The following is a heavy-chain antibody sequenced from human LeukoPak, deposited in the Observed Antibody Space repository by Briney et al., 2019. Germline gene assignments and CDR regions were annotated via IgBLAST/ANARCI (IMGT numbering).Heavy chain of an antibody. V-gene: IGHV4-34*01. CDR2: INHSGST. D-gene: IGHD3-10*01. Sequence: KTSETLTLTCAVYGGSFSGYYWSWIRQPPGKGLEWIGEINHSGSTNYNPSLKSRVTISVDTSKNQFSLKLSSVTAADTAVYYCATARPRISGFDYWAQGTLVTVSS. J-gene: IGHJ4*02. CDR3: ATARPRISGFDY. CDR1: GGSFSGYY.